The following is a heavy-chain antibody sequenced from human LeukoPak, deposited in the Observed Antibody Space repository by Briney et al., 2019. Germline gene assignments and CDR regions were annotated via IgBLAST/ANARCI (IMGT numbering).Heavy chain of an antibody. D-gene: IGHD4/OR15-4a*01. CDR3: ARDPGLTPDAFDI. J-gene: IGHJ3*02. CDR2: IYYSGST. CDR1: GGSMSPYH. V-gene: IGHV4-59*12. Sequence: KPSETLSLTCTVSGGSMSPYHWSWIRQPPGKGLEWTGYIYYSGSTNYNPSLKSRVTISVDTSKNQFSLKLSSVTAADTAVYYCARDPGLTPDAFDIWGQGTMVTVSS.